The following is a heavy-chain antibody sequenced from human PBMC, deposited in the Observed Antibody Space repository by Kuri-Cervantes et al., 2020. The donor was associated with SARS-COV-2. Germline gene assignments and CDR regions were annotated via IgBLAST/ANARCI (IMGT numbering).Heavy chain of an antibody. CDR1: GFTFSSYG. J-gene: IGHJ4*02. V-gene: IGHV3-30*02. Sequence: LSLTCAASGFTFSSYGMHWVRQAPGKGLEWVAFIRYDGSYKYYADSLRGRFTISRDNFKKTLFLQLDNLRAEDTAVYYCARLQHRDGDRSYWGQGTLVTVSS. CDR3: ARLQHRDGDRSY. D-gene: IGHD5-24*01. CDR2: IRYDGSYK.